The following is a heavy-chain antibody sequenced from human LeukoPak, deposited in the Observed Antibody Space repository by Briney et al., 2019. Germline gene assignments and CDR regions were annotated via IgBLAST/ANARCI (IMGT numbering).Heavy chain of an antibody. D-gene: IGHD6-19*01. CDR3: ARVRVAVAGTRPGNFDY. J-gene: IGHJ4*02. CDR2: IYYSGST. V-gene: IGHV4-39*07. CDR1: GFSISSSSYY. Sequence: SETLSLTCTVSGFSISSSSYYWGWIRPPPGKGLEWIGSIYYSGSTYYNPSLKSRVTISVDTSKNQFSLKLSSVTAADTAVYYCARVRVAVAGTRPGNFDYWGQGTLVTVSS.